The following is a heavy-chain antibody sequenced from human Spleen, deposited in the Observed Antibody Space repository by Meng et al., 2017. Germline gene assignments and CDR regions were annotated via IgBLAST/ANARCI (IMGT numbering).Heavy chain of an antibody. D-gene: IGHD6-19*01. V-gene: IGHV4-31*03. CDR3: VRSSGWVKTGFDP. CDR1: GGSISSGGYY. J-gene: IGHJ5*02. CDR2: IYYIGRT. Sequence: QVQLQESGPGLVKPSQTLSLTCTVFGGSISSGGYYWSWIRQHPGKGLEWIGYIYYIGRTYYNPSLQSRVTISIDTARNQFSLWLTSVTAADTAVYYCVRSSGWVKTGFDPWGQGTLVTVSS.